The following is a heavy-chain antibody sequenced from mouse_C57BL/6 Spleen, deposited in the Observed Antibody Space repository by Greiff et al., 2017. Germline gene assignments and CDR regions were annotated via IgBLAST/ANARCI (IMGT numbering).Heavy chain of an antibody. Sequence: EVKVVESGGDLVKPGGSLKLSCAVSGFNFSSSGMSWFRQPPDKRLEWVATISSGGSYNYYPASVKGRFTISRDNAKYTLYLQMSSLKSEVTAMYYCARLEYFDVWGTGTTVTVSS. J-gene: IGHJ1*03. CDR2: ISSGGSYN. CDR1: GFNFSSSG. V-gene: IGHV5-6*02. CDR3: ARLEYFDV.